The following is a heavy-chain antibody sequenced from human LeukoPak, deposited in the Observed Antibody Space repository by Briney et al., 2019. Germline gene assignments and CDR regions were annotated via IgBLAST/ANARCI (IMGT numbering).Heavy chain of an antibody. J-gene: IGHJ6*03. Sequence: GGSLRLSCAASGFTFSSCAMTWVRQAPGKGLEWVSAIRGSGGSTYYTDSVKGRFTISRDSSKNTLYLQMNSLRAEDTAVYYCAKVDIGGSIYYYMDVWGKGTTVTVSS. D-gene: IGHD1-26*01. CDR1: GFTFSSCA. CDR2: IRGSGGST. V-gene: IGHV3-23*01. CDR3: AKVDIGGSIYYYMDV.